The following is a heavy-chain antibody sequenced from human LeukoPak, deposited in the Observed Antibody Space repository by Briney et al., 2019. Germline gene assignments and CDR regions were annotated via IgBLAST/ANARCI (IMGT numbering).Heavy chain of an antibody. CDR1: GXTFSSYW. V-gene: IGHV3-74*01. CDR3: ARADGVLGSMDV. Sequence: GGSLRLSCAASGXTFSSYWMHWVRQAPGKGLVWVSRINSDGSRTSYADSVKGLFTISRDNAKNTLYLQMNSLRAEDTAVYYCARADGVLGSMDVWGQGTTVTASS. CDR2: INSDGSRT. D-gene: IGHD4-17*01. J-gene: IGHJ6*02.